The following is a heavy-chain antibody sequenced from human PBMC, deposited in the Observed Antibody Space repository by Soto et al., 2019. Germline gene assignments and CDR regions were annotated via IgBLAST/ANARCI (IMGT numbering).Heavy chain of an antibody. J-gene: IGHJ3*02. CDR2: MNPNSGNT. CDR3: ARNDNDFWSGPDAFDI. D-gene: IGHD3-3*01. Sequence: QVKLVQSGAEVKKPGASVKVSCKASGYTFTSYDINWVRQATGQGLEWMGWMNPNSGNTGYAQKFQGRVTMTRNTSISTAYMELSSLRSEDTAVYYCARNDNDFWSGPDAFDIWGQGTMVTVSS. CDR1: GYTFTSYD. V-gene: IGHV1-8*01.